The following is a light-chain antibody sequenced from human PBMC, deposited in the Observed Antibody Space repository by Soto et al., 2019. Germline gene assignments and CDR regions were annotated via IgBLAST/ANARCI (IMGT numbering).Light chain of an antibody. CDR1: QDIGNY. CDR3: QQYNSYPWT. CDR2: DAS. Sequence: DIQMTQSPPSLSASVGDRVTITCQASQDIGNYLSWYQQKPGKAPNLLIYDASTLESGVPARFSGGDSGTEFTLTISSLQPDDFTTFYCQQYNSYPWTFGQGTKVDIK. J-gene: IGKJ1*01. V-gene: IGKV1-5*01.